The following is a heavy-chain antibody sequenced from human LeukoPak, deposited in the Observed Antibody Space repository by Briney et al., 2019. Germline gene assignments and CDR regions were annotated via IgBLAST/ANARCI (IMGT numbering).Heavy chain of an antibody. CDR1: GYTFSSYW. D-gene: IGHD2-15*01. CDR3: ARADCSGGSCYSG. Sequence: GGSLRLFCAASGYTFSSYWMSWVRQAPGKGLEWVANRKQDGSEKYYVDSVKGRFTISRDNAKNSLYLQMNSLRAEDTAVYYCARADCSGGSCYSGWGQGTLVTVSS. J-gene: IGHJ4*02. V-gene: IGHV3-7*01. CDR2: RKQDGSEK.